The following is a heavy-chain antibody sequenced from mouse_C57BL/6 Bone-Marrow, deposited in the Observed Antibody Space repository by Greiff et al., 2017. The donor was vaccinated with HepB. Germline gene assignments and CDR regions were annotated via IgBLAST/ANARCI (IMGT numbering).Heavy chain of an antibody. D-gene: IGHD2-5*01. J-gene: IGHJ4*01. CDR1: GYTFTSYG. Sequence: VQLQQSGAELARPGASVKLSCKASGYTFTSYGISWVKQRTGQGLEWIGELYPRSGNTYYNEKFKGKATLTADKSSSTAYMELRSLTSEDSAVYFCARVYYSNFYYYAMDYWGQGTSVTVSS. CDR2: LYPRSGNT. V-gene: IGHV1-81*01. CDR3: ARVYYSNFYYYAMDY.